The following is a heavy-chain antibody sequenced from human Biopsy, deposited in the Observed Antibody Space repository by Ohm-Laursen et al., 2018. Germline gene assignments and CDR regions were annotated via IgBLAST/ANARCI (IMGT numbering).Heavy chain of an antibody. CDR2: IFYRGST. CDR3: ARDYDTSGYYYVS. CDR1: GGSISNNNYY. Sequence: SLTCPVSGGSISNNNYYWGWIRQPPGKGLEWIGSIFYRGSTHYKPSLKSRVNISVDTSKNQFSLKLNSVTAADTAVYYCARDYDTSGYYYVSWGQGTLVTVSS. J-gene: IGHJ5*02. V-gene: IGHV4-39*01. D-gene: IGHD3-22*01.